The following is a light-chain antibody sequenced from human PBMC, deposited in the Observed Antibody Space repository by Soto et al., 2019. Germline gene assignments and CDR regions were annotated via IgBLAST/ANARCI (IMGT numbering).Light chain of an antibody. Sequence: DIVMTQSPDSLAVSLGERATINCKSSQSVLYSSNNKNYLAWYQQKPGQPPKLLIYWASTRESGVPDRFSGSGSGTDFTLTISRLQAEDVAVYYCQQYCSTPTFGQGTKVEIK. CDR1: QSVLYSSNNKNY. CDR3: QQYCSTPT. V-gene: IGKV4-1*01. CDR2: WAS. J-gene: IGKJ1*01.